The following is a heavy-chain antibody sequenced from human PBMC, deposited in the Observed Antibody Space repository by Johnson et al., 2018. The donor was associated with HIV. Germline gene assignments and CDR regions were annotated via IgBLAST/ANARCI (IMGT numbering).Heavy chain of an antibody. D-gene: IGHD3-22*01. V-gene: IGHV3-20*04. CDR3: ARSVGYYDSSGYYYVDAFDI. J-gene: IGHJ3*02. CDR1: GFTFSTYG. Sequence: MQLVESGGCVVQPGRSLRLSCAASGFTFSTYGMHWVRQAPGKGLEWVSGIKWNGGSTGYADSVKGRFTISRDNAKNSLYLQMNSLRAEDTALYYCARSVGYYDSSGYYYVDAFDIWGQGTMVTVSS. CDR2: IKWNGGST.